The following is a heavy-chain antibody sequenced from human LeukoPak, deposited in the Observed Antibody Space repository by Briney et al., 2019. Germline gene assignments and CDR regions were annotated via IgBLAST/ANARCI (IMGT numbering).Heavy chain of an antibody. V-gene: IGHV3-48*01. CDR1: GFTFSTYS. J-gene: IGHJ4*02. Sequence: PGGSLRLSCAASGFTFSTYSMNWVRHAPGKGLEWVSYISGSSSTMYYADSVKGRFTISRDNAKNSLHLQMNSLRAEDTAVYYCARDYYGDYTFDYWGQGTLVTVSS. CDR3: ARDYYGDYTFDY. D-gene: IGHD4-17*01. CDR2: ISGSSSTM.